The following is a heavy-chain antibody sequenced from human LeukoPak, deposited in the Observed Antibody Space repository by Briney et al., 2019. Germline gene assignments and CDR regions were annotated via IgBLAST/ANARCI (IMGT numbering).Heavy chain of an antibody. D-gene: IGHD1-26*01. CDR1: GFSFSDYY. V-gene: IGHV3-11*06. Sequence: GGSLRLSCAASGFSFSDYYMTWIRQAPGKGLEWVSYISSSGTYTNYADSVKGRFTISRDNAKNSLYLRMNSLSAEDTAVYYCAKIAGTYSPDYWGQGTLVTVSS. CDR3: AKIAGTYSPDY. J-gene: IGHJ4*02. CDR2: ISSSGTYT.